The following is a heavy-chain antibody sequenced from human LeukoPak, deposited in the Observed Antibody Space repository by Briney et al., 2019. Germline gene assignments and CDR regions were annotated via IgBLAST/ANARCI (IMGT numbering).Heavy chain of an antibody. Sequence: GGSLRLSCAASGFTFSSYAMSWVRQAPGKGLEWVSAISGSGGSTYYADSVKGRFTISRDNSKNTLNLQLNSLRAEDTAIYYCAKVYDFWSRGYYFDYWGQGTLVTVSS. J-gene: IGHJ4*02. CDR1: GFTFSSYA. D-gene: IGHD3-3*01. CDR3: AKVYDFWSRGYYFDY. V-gene: IGHV3-23*01. CDR2: ISGSGGST.